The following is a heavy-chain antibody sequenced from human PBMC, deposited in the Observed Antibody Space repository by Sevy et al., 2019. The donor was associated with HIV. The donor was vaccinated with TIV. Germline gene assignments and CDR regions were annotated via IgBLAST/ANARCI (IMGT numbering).Heavy chain of an antibody. CDR1: GFTFSSYS. Sequence: GGSLRLSCAASGFTFSSYSMNWVRQAQGKGLEWVSSISSSSIYIYYEDSVKGRYTIYRDNATNALYLKMNSRRAEDTAVYYCARDPGFYCSGGSCYPRYYFDYWGQGTLVTVSS. CDR3: ARDPGFYCSGGSCYPRYYFDY. CDR2: ISSSSIYI. D-gene: IGHD2-15*01. J-gene: IGHJ4*02. V-gene: IGHV3-21*01.